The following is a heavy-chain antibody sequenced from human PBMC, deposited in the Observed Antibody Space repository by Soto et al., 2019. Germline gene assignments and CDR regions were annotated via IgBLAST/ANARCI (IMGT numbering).Heavy chain of an antibody. Sequence: AGGSLRLSCAASGFIFSTYTINWVRQAPGKGLEWVASISSSSRDIFYADSVKARFTISRDNANSSVDLQMNSLRVGDTAIYYCACGYWGCDGRDVWGQCTTVTVSS. CDR1: GFIFSTYT. CDR2: ISSSSRDI. D-gene: IGHD2-8*02. V-gene: IGHV3-21*01. CDR3: ACGYWGCDGRDV. J-gene: IGHJ6*02.